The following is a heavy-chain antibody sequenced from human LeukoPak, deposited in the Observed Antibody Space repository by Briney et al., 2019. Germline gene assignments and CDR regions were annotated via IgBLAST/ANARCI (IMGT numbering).Heavy chain of an antibody. V-gene: IGHV4-59*08. CDR1: GGSISSYY. CDR3: ARRRDGFQGVYYYYMDV. J-gene: IGHJ6*03. CDR2: IYYSGST. D-gene: IGHD3-10*01. Sequence: SETLSLTCTVSGGSISSYYWSWIRQPPGEGLEWIGYIYYSGSTNYNPSLKSRVTISVDTSKNQFSLKLSFVTAADTAVYYCARRRDGFQGVYYYYMDVWGKGTTVTVSS.